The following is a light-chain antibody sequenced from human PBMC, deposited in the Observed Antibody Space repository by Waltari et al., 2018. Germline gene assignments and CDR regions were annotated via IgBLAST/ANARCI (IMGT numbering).Light chain of an antibody. Sequence: QSVLTQPPSASGTPGQRVTISCSGSNSNIGSNPVSWYQQFPGTAPKRVIYKNDQRPSGVPYRFSAYKSGTADSLAIRGLRSEDEADYYCAAWDDSPIGQVFGGGTKVTVL. J-gene: IGLJ3*02. CDR1: NSNIGSNP. CDR2: KND. CDR3: AAWDDSPIGQV. V-gene: IGLV1-47*01.